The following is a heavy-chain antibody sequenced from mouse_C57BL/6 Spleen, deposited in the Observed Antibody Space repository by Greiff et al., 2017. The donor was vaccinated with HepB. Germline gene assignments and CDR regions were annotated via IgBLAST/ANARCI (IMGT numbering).Heavy chain of an antibody. D-gene: IGHD2-5*01. Sequence: EVKVVESGGGLVQPGGSLKLSCAASGFTFSDYYMYWVRQTPEKRLEWVAYISNGGGSTYYPDTVKGRFTISRDNAKNTLYLQMSRLKSEDTAMYYCARPSYYSNYGYFDVWGTGTTVTVSS. V-gene: IGHV5-12*01. CDR3: ARPSYYSNYGYFDV. J-gene: IGHJ1*03. CDR1: GFTFSDYY. CDR2: ISNGGGST.